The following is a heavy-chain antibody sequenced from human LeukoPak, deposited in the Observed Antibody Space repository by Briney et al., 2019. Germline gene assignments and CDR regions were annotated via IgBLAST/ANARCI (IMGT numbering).Heavy chain of an antibody. J-gene: IGHJ4*02. Sequence: PGGSLRLSCAASGFTLSSYSMNWVRQAPGKGLEWVSYISSSSSTIYYADSVKGRFTISRDNAKNSLYLQMNSLRAEDAAVYYCARELGYCSGGSCYTDFDYWGQGTLVTVSS. D-gene: IGHD2-15*01. CDR3: ARELGYCSGGSCYTDFDY. CDR2: ISSSSSTI. CDR1: GFTLSSYS. V-gene: IGHV3-48*01.